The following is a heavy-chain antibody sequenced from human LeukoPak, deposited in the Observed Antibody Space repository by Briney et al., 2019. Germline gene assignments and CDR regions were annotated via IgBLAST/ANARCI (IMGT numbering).Heavy chain of an antibody. CDR2: ISGSGGST. CDR1: GFTFRSYA. J-gene: IGHJ3*02. CDR3: ARGRAAGYDAFDI. V-gene: IGHV3-23*01. Sequence: GGSLRLSCAASGFTFRSYAMNWVRQAPGKGLEWVSTISGSGGSTYYADSVKGRFTISRDNSKNTLYLQMSSLRAEDTAVYYCARGRAAGYDAFDIWGQGTMVTVSS. D-gene: IGHD6-25*01.